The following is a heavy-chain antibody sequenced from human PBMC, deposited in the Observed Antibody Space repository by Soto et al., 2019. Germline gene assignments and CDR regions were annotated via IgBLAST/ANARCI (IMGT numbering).Heavy chain of an antibody. CDR1: GFTFSNAW. CDR3: TTEFHGRGAFDI. D-gene: IGHD3-10*01. V-gene: IGHV3-15*01. J-gene: IGHJ3*02. Sequence: EVQLVESGGGLVKPGGSLRLSCAASGFTFSNAWMSWVRQAPGKGLEWVGRIKSKTDGGTTDYAAPVKGRFTISRDDSKNTLYLQMNSLKTEDRAVYYCTTEFHGRGAFDIWGQGTMVTVSS. CDR2: IKSKTDGGTT.